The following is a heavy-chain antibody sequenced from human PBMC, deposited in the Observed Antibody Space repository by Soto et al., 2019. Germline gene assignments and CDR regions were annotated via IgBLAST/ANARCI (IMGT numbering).Heavy chain of an antibody. D-gene: IGHD1-1*01. J-gene: IGHJ6*02. Sequence: LSLTCTVSGGSISSYYWSWIRQPPGKGLEWIGYIYYSGSTNYNPSLKSRVTISVDTSKNQFSLKLSSVTAADTAVYYCARGGTSGMDVWGQGTTVTVSS. CDR1: GGSISSYY. CDR3: ARGGTSGMDV. V-gene: IGHV4-59*01. CDR2: IYYSGST.